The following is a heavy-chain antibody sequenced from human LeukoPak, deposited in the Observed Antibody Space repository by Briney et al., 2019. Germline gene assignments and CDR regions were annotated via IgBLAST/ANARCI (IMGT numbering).Heavy chain of an antibody. CDR1: GGSISSYY. V-gene: IGHV4-59*01. CDR2: IYYSGGT. J-gene: IGHJ6*03. Sequence: PSETLSLTCSVSGGSISSYYWSWIRQTPGKGLEWIGYIYYSGGTNYNPSLKSRVTMSVDTSKNQFSLKLNFVTAADTAVYYCARGGYYTLEYYYYMEVWGKGTTVTVSS. D-gene: IGHD3-3*01. CDR3: ARGGYYTLEYYYYMEV.